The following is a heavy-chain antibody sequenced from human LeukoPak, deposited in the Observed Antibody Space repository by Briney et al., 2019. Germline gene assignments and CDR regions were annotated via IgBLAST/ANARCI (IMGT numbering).Heavy chain of an antibody. D-gene: IGHD3-22*01. CDR3: ASDPSYYDSSGYYY. CDR2: ISYDGSNK. J-gene: IGHJ4*02. CDR1: GFTFSSYA. Sequence: GGSLRLSCAASGFTFSSYAMHWVRQAPGKGLEWVAVISYDGSNKYYADSVKGRFTISRDNSKNSLYLQMNSLRAEDTAVYYCASDPSYYDSSGYYYWGQGTLVTVSS. V-gene: IGHV3-30-3*01.